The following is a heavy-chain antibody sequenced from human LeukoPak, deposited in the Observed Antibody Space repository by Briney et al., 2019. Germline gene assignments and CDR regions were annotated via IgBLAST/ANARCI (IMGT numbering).Heavy chain of an antibody. D-gene: IGHD2-2*01. CDR3: AREAPYCSSTSCYVAYYYYGMDV. CDR2: IYTSGST. V-gene: IGHV4-4*07. Sequence: PSETLSLTCTVSGGSISSYYWSWIRQPAEKGLEWIGRIYTSGSTNYNPSLKSRVTMSVDTSKNQFSLKLSSVTAADTAVYYCAREAPYCSSTSCYVAYYYYGMDVWVQGTTVTVSS. CDR1: GGSISSYY. J-gene: IGHJ6*02.